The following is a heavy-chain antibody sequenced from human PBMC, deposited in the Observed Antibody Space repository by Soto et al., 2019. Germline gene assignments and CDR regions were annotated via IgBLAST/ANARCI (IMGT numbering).Heavy chain of an antibody. CDR3: AHSCRITIFGMNWFDP. Sequence: QITLKESGPTLVKPTQTLTLTCTFSGFSLSTSGVGVGWIRQPPGKALEWLALIYWDYGKRYSPSLRDRLTITKDAAKNQVVLTMTDVDPVDTATYYWAHSCRITIFGMNWFDPWGQGTLVTVSS. D-gene: IGHD3-3*01. CDR1: GFSLSTSGVG. J-gene: IGHJ5*02. CDR2: IYWDYGK. V-gene: IGHV2-5*02.